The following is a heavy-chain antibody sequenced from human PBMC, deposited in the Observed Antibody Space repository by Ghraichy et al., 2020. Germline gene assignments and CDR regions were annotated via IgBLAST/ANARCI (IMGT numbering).Heavy chain of an antibody. CDR2: IYYTGST. CDR3: ARRAGARFDY. V-gene: IGHV4-59*08. Sequence: SETLSLTCSVSGDSTSSYYWGWIRQPPGKGLEWIGYIYYTGSTNYNTSLKSRVTISVDTSKNQFSLNLSSVTAADTAVYYCARRAGARFDYWGQGTLVTVSS. J-gene: IGHJ4*02. D-gene: IGHD1-26*01. CDR1: GDSTSSYY.